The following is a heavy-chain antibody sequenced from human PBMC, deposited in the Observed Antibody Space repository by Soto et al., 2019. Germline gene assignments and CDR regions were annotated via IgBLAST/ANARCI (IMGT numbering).Heavy chain of an antibody. V-gene: IGHV1-18*01. CDR2: ISAYNGNT. CDR3: ARDGDDSSGYYYQNDY. Sequence: GTSLKLSCKDSCYAYTSNGISWVRQAPGQGLEWMGWISAYNGNTNYAQKLQGRVTMTTDTSTSTAYMGLRSLRSDDTAVYYCARDGDDSSGYYYQNDYWGQGTLVTVSS. D-gene: IGHD3-22*01. J-gene: IGHJ4*02. CDR1: CYAYTSNG.